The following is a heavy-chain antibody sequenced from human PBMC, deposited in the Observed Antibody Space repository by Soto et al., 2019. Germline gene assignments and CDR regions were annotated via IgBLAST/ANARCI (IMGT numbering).Heavy chain of an antibody. V-gene: IGHV6-1*01. CDR2: TYYRSKWYN. Sequence: SQTLSLTCAISGDSVSSNSAAWNWIGQSPSRGLEWLGRTYYRSKWYNDYAVSVKSRIIINPDTSKNQFSLQLNSVPPDPTAVYYCASATPSTASYYHWGQGTLVTVSS. D-gene: IGHD1-26*01. J-gene: IGHJ5*02. CDR3: ASATPSTASYYH. CDR1: GDSVSSNSAA.